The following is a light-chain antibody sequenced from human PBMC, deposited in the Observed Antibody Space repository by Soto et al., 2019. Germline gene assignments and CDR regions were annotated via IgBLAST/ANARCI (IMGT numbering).Light chain of an antibody. V-gene: IGKV1-39*01. CDR3: QQANSFPIT. CDR2: AAS. CDR1: QSISSY. Sequence: DIQMTQSPSSLSASVGDRVTITCRASQSISSYLNWYQQKPGKAPKLLIYAASSLQSGVPSRFSGSGSGTDFTLTISSLQPEDFATYYCQQANSFPITFGQGHDWRI. J-gene: IGKJ5*01.